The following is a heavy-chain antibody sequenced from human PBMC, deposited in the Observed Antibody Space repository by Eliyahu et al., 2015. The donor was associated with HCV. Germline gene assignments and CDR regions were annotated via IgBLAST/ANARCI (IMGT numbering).Heavy chain of an antibody. Sequence: EVQLVESGGGLVKPGGSLRLXCAASGFTFXXYSXXWVRQAPGKGLEWVSSISSSSSYIYYADSVKGRFTISRDNAKNSLYLQMNSLRAEDTAVYYCARDGEDFWSGYQLTYYYYGMDVWGQGTTVTVSS. J-gene: IGHJ6*02. D-gene: IGHD3-3*01. CDR2: ISSSSSYI. CDR1: GFTFXXYS. V-gene: IGHV3-21*01. CDR3: ARDGEDFWSGYQLTYYYYGMDV.